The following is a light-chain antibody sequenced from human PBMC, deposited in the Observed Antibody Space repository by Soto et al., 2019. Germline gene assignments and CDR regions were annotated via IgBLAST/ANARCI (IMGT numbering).Light chain of an antibody. J-gene: IGKJ4*01. Sequence: EIVMTQSPATLSVSPGERATLSCRASQSVSSNLAWYQQKPGQAPRLLIYGASTRATGIPARVSGSGSGTEFTLTISSLQSEDFAVYYCQQYNNWHPLTFGGGTKVEIK. CDR3: QQYNNWHPLT. CDR2: GAS. V-gene: IGKV3-15*01. CDR1: QSVSSN.